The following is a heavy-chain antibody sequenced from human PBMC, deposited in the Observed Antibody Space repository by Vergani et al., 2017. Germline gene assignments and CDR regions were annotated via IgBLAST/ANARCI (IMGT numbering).Heavy chain of an antibody. D-gene: IGHD3-10*01. CDR1: GFSFSSHA. CDR2: ISNDGSKK. V-gene: IGHV3-30*18. Sequence: QVQLAESGGGRVQPGRSLRLSCAASGFSFSSHAIHWVRQAPGKGLEWVADISNDGSKKYYADSVKGRFTISRDNSKNTLDLQMNSLRTQDTAVYYCAKAGSVTSGSLQYNFYMDVWGKGTPVTVS. J-gene: IGHJ6*03. CDR3: AKAGSVTSGSLQYNFYMDV.